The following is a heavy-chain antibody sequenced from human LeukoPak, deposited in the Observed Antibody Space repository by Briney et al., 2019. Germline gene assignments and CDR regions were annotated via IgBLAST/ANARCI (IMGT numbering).Heavy chain of an antibody. J-gene: IGHJ4*02. CDR1: GFTFSNFW. D-gene: IGHD3-10*01. CDR2: IKQDGSEE. CDR3: ATGTFYYGS. Sequence: PGGSLRLSCAASGFTFSNFWVTWVRQAPGKGLEWVASIKQDGSEEYYVDSVKGRFTTSRDNAQNSLYLQMNSLRAEDTAVYYCATGTFYYGSWGQGTLVTVPS. V-gene: IGHV3-7*03.